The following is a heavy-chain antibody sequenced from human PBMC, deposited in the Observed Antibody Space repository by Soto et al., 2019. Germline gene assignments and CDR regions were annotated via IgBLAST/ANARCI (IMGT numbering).Heavy chain of an antibody. Sequence: KTSETLSLTCTVSGGSISSGDYYWSWIRQPPGKGLEWIGYIYYSGSTYYNPSLKSRVTISVDTSKNQFSLKLSSVTAADTAVYYCASSGAEREYFQHWGQGTLVTVSS. J-gene: IGHJ1*01. D-gene: IGHD1-1*01. CDR2: IYYSGST. V-gene: IGHV4-30-4*01. CDR3: ASSGAEREYFQH. CDR1: GGSISSGDYY.